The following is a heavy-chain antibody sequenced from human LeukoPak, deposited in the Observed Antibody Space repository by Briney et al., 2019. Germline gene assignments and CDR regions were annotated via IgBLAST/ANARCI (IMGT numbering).Heavy chain of an antibody. Sequence: SETLSLTCTVSGGSISSYYWSWIRQPLGKGLEWIGYIYYSGSTDYNPSLKSRVTISVDTSKNQFSLKLSSVTAADTAVYYCARTLYYYYGMDVWGQGTTVTVSS. CDR3: ARTLYYYYGMDV. V-gene: IGHV4-59*08. CDR1: GGSISSYY. J-gene: IGHJ6*02. CDR2: IYYSGST.